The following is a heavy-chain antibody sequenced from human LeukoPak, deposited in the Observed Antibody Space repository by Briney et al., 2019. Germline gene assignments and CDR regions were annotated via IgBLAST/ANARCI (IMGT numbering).Heavy chain of an antibody. CDR1: GFTFSNYN. CDR2: IRSSTTYV. Sequence: GGSLRLSCAASGFTFSNYNMNWVRQAPGKGLEWVSSIRSSTTYVYYADSVKGRFTISRDNSKNTLYLQMNSLRAEDTAVYYCAKNREWELHEALDYWGQGTLVTVSS. J-gene: IGHJ4*02. D-gene: IGHD1-26*01. V-gene: IGHV3-21*04. CDR3: AKNREWELHEALDY.